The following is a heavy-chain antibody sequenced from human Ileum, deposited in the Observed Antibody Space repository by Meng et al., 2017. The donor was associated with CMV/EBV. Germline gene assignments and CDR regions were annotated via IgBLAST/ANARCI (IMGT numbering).Heavy chain of an antibody. V-gene: IGHV1-2*06. CDR3: AREGLTIAVADYYFDY. CDR1: YTFTEYF. CDR2: VNPNTGGT. Sequence: YTFTEYFVHWVRQAPGQGLEWMGRVNPNTGGTSYAQKFHGRVPMTSDASISTAYMELRDLTSDDSAVYYCAREGLTIAVADYYFDYWGQGTLVTVSS. J-gene: IGHJ4*02. D-gene: IGHD6-19*01.